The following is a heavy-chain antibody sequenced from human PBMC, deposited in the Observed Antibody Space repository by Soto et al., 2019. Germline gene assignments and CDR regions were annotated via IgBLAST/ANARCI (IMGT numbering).Heavy chain of an antibody. J-gene: IGHJ6*02. CDR1: GYTFSRYG. Sequence: QGQLVQSGPEVKKSGASVKVSCKASGYTFSRYGISWVRQAPGQGLEWMGWISGYNGDTKYAQKVKGRVNMTIDTSTYTAYMELRSLTSDDTAIYYCAKNGQPPYYYYGMDVWGQGTTVTVSS. CDR3: AKNGQPPYYYYGMDV. D-gene: IGHD2-8*01. V-gene: IGHV1-18*01. CDR2: ISGYNGDT.